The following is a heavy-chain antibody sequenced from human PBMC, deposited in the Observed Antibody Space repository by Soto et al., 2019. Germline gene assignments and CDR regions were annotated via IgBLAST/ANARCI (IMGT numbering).Heavy chain of an antibody. CDR3: ARRGLLEWISAGHGMDG. CDR2: MYPNGSYT. Sequence: LNVSCAGSGNSFTPNFISCVRQLPGKVLEWMGRMYPNGSYTNYRTSFKGHVSISADKSISTAYLQWSSLKASDTAMYYCARRGLLEWISAGHGMDGCGQGTTVTVSS. D-gene: IGHD3-3*01. J-gene: IGHJ6*02. CDR1: GNSFTPNF. V-gene: IGHV5-10-1*01.